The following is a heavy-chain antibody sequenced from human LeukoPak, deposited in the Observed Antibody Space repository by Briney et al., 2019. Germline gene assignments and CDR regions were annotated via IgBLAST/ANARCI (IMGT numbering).Heavy chain of an antibody. J-gene: IGHJ4*02. CDR2: IYTTGGT. CDR3: ARRQEGHDY. CDR1: GVSIAKTFYY. Sequence: SETLSLTCTVSGVSIAKTFYYWSWLRQPAGKGLEWIGRIYTTGGTDYNPSLKSRVTISLDTAKNQFSLKMASVSAADTAVYYCARRQEGHDYWGQGTLVTVSS. V-gene: IGHV4-61*02.